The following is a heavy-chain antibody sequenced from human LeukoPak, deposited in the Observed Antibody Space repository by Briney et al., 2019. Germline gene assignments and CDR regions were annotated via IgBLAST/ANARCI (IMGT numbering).Heavy chain of an antibody. CDR1: GGSFSGYY. CDR3: ARPRRGSYSLENYGMDV. Sequence: SETLSLTCAVYGGSFSGYYWSWIRKPPGKGLEWIGEINHSGSTNYNPSLKSRVTISVDTSKNQFSLKLSSVTAADTAVYYCARPRRGSYSLENYGMDVWGQGTTVTVSS. J-gene: IGHJ6*02. CDR2: INHSGST. V-gene: IGHV4-34*01. D-gene: IGHD1-26*01.